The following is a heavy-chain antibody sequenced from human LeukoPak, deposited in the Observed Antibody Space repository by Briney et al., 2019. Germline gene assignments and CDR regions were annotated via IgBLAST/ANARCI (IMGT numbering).Heavy chain of an antibody. CDR1: GGSISSSSYY. V-gene: IGHV4-39*01. D-gene: IGHD6-19*01. CDR3: ARQEAGLGCFDY. J-gene: IGHJ4*02. Sequence: PSETLSLACTVSGGSISSSSYYWGWIRQPPGKGLEWIGSIYYSGSTYYNPSLKSRVTISVDTSKNQFSLKLSSVTAADTAVYYCARQEAGLGCFDYWGQGTLVTVSS. CDR2: IYYSGST.